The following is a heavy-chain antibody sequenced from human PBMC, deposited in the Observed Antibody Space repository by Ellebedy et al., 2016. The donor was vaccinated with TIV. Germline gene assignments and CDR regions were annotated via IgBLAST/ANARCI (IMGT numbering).Heavy chain of an antibody. V-gene: IGHV1-18*01. Sequence: ASVKVSCXASGYIFTTNGISWVRQAPGQGLEWMGWVSGYNDHTNYAQKFQGRVTLTTDTSTTTAYMELRSLRSDDTAVYYCARDLGVCTSTGCQRNWFDPWGQGTLVTVSS. CDR2: VSGYNDHT. D-gene: IGHD2-2*01. CDR1: GYIFTTNG. CDR3: ARDLGVCTSTGCQRNWFDP. J-gene: IGHJ5*02.